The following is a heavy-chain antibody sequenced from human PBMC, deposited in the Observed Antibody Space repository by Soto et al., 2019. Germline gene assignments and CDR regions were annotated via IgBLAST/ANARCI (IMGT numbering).Heavy chain of an antibody. CDR3: ARGRYSSGWFDF. CDR2: ISYSGST. J-gene: IGHJ4*02. D-gene: IGHD6-19*01. CDR1: GDSVSSASYY. V-gene: IGHV4-61*01. Sequence: PSETLSLTCTVSGDSVSSASYYWDWIRQPPGQGLEWIGYISYSGSTDYNPTLKSRVTISVDTSKNQFSLKLSSATAADTAVYWCARGRYSSGWFDFWGQGSWVIVSA.